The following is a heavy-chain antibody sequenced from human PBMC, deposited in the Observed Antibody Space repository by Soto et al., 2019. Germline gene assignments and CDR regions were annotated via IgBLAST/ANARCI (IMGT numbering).Heavy chain of an antibody. D-gene: IGHD5-12*01. J-gene: IGHJ4*02. Sequence: SETLSLTCTVSGGSISSYYWSWIRQPPGKGLEWIGYIYYSGSTNYNPSLKSRVTISVDTSKNQFSLKLSSVTAADTAVYYCARGRDGYNSYFDYWGQGTLVTVSS. V-gene: IGHV4-59*01. CDR2: IYYSGST. CDR1: GGSISSYY. CDR3: ARGRDGYNSYFDY.